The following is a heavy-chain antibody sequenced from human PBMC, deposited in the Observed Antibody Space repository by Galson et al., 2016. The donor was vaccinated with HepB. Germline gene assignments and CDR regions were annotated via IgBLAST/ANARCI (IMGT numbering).Heavy chain of an antibody. V-gene: IGHV3-7*03. D-gene: IGHD3-3*01. Sequence: SCAASGFSFSRYWMAWVRQAPGKGPEWVGNIRADGTANDYVGSVKGRFTMSRDNAQKSLFLQMTSLRVEDTAVYYCARENFWKLDQWGQGTLVTVSS. CDR2: IRADGTAN. CDR3: ARENFWKLDQ. J-gene: IGHJ5*02. CDR1: GFSFSRYW.